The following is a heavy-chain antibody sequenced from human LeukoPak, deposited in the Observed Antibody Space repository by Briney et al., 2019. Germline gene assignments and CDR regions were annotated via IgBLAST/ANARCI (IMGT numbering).Heavy chain of an antibody. D-gene: IGHD4-17*01. Sequence: ASVKVSCKASGYTFTSYGISWVRQAPGQRLEWMGWISAYNGNTNYAQKLQGRVTMTTDTSTSTAYMELRSLRSDDTAVYYCARDDYGPYYYYYGMDVWGQGTTVTVSS. J-gene: IGHJ6*02. CDR3: ARDDYGPYYYYYGMDV. CDR2: ISAYNGNT. CDR1: GYTFTSYG. V-gene: IGHV1-18*01.